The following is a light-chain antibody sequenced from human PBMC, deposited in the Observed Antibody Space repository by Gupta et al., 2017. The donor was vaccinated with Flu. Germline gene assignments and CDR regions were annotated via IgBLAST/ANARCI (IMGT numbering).Light chain of an antibody. V-gene: IGLV6-57*03. J-gene: IGLJ3*02. CDR2: DDS. CDR3: QSYDTSNSEV. CDR1: SGSIASNY. Sequence: NFMLTQPHSLSDSPGKTVTISCTRSSGSIASNYVQCFQQRPGCDQTTVNEDDSLRTSGVPDGFSCSIDSAANSASLTISGLKTEDEADYYCQSYDTSNSEVFGGGTKMTVL.